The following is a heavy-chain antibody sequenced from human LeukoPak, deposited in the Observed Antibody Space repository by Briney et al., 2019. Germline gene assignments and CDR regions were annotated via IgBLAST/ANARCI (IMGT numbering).Heavy chain of an antibody. J-gene: IGHJ6*03. CDR1: GGSISSYY. V-gene: IGHV4-59*01. D-gene: IGHD3-10*01. CDR3: GGVGSITYYYYMDV. CDR2: IYDSGST. Sequence: SETLSLTCTVSGGSISSYYWSWVRQPPGKGLEWIGYIYDSGSTNYNPSLKRGGTISVDTTKKQISLRQRTVPAADATVCYYGGVGSITYYYYMDVWGKGTTVTVSS.